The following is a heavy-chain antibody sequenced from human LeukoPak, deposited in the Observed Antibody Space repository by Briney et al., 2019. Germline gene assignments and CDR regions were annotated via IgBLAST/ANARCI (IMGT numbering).Heavy chain of an antibody. CDR2: ISWDSGSI. CDR1: GFTFSSYA. CDR3: AKGSYGDYVGNWFDP. Sequence: GGSLRLSCAASGFTFSSYAMHWVRQAPGKGLEWVAGISWDSGSIDYADSVKGRFTISRDNAKNSLYLQMNSLRAEDTALYYCAKGSYGDYVGNWFDPWGQGTLVTVSS. V-gene: IGHV3-9*01. D-gene: IGHD4-17*01. J-gene: IGHJ5*02.